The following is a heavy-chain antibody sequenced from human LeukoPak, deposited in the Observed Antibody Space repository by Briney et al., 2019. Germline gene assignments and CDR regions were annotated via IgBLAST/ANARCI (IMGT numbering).Heavy chain of an antibody. CDR3: ARSRTPFYYCGMHV. Sequence: GASVKVSCKASGYIFTDYYIHWIRQAPGQGLEWMGWIDPNSGGTHHAPNFQGRATVTRDTSSSTVYMDLSRLRSADTAIYYCARSRTPFYYCGMHVWGLGTSVTVSS. V-gene: IGHV1-2*02. J-gene: IGHJ6*02. D-gene: IGHD1-1*01. CDR1: GYIFTDYY. CDR2: IDPNSGGT.